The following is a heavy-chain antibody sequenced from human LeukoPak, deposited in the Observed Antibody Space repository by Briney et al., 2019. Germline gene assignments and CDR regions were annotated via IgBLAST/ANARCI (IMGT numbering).Heavy chain of an antibody. CDR3: AREGSGSELTSYRAFDI. D-gene: IGHD1-26*01. V-gene: IGHV1-18*01. CDR1: GYIFTSYG. CDR2: ISAYNGNT. Sequence: ASVKVSCKASGYIFTSYGTSWVRQAPGQGLEWMGWISAYNGNTNYAQKFQGRVTMTTDTSTSIAYMELRSLRSDDTAVYYCAREGSGSELTSYRAFDIWGQGTMVTVSS. J-gene: IGHJ3*02.